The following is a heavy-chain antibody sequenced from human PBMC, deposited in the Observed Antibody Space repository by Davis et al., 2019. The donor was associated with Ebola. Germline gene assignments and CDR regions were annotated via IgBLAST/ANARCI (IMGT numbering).Heavy chain of an antibody. V-gene: IGHV3-48*03. CDR1: GFTFSSYE. J-gene: IGHJ6*02. Sequence: GGSLRLSCAASGFTFSSYEMNWVRQAPGKGLEWVSYISSSGSPIYYADSVKGRFTISRDNAKNSLYLQMNSLRAEDTAVYYCARDRNYYESSGYFYFVGLDAWGQGTTVTVSS. D-gene: IGHD3-22*01. CDR2: ISSSGSPI. CDR3: ARDRNYYESSGYFYFVGLDA.